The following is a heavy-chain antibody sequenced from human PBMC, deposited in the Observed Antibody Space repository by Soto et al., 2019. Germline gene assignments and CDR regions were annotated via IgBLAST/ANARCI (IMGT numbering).Heavy chain of an antibody. Sequence: SVKVSCKASGGTFSSYAISWVRQAPGQGLEWMGGIIPIFGTANYAQKFQGRVTITADKSTSTAYMELSSLRSEDTAVYYCARGGKYYYDSSGYYLLDYWGQGTLVTVSS. CDR3: ARGGKYYYDSSGYYLLDY. CDR1: GGTFSSYA. J-gene: IGHJ4*02. D-gene: IGHD3-22*01. CDR2: IIPIFGTA. V-gene: IGHV1-69*06.